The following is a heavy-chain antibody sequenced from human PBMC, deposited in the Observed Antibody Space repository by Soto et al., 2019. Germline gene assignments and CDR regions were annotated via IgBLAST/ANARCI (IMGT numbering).Heavy chain of an antibody. Sequence: PSETLSLTCTVSGGSMRSYFWSWIRQPPGKGLEWIGYIYHTGSTNYNPSLKSRVTISVDTSKNQFSLKLTSVTAADTAVYYCAREVRGMDVWGKGTTVTVSS. CDR1: GGSMRSYF. CDR2: IYHTGST. V-gene: IGHV4-59*01. CDR3: AREVRGMDV. J-gene: IGHJ6*03. D-gene: IGHD3-10*01.